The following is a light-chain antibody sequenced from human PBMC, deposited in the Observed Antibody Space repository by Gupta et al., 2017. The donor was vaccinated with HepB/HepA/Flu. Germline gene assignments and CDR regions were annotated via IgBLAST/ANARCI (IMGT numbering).Light chain of an antibody. CDR1: RNNVGNQR. J-gene: IGLJ2*01. Sequence: QAGLPKPPPVSKGLSQTATPPSTGNRNNVGNQRAAWRQQHQGHPPKFLSYKNNNPPPGILERFFSSRSGNPAPPTSTGLPPEDEAGYYCSAWDRHLSAHVFGGGTKLTVL. CDR2: KNN. V-gene: IGLV10-54*04. CDR3: SAWDRHLSAHV.